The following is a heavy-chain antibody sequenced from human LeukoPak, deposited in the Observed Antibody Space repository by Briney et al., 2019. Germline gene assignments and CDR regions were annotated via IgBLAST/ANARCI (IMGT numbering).Heavy chain of an antibody. Sequence: PGGSLRLSCAASGFTFSNFWMSWVRQAPGKGLEWVANIRQDGNEKYYVDSLKGRFTISRDNAKNSVYLQMSSLRAEDTAVYYCAREFEADYGSGNLGDYWGQGTLVTVSS. CDR1: GFTFSNFW. CDR3: AREFEADYGSGNLGDY. J-gene: IGHJ4*02. V-gene: IGHV3-7*01. CDR2: IRQDGNEK. D-gene: IGHD3-10*01.